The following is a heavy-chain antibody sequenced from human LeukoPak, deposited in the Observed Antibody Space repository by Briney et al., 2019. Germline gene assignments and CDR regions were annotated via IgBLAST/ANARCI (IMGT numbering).Heavy chain of an antibody. J-gene: IGHJ6*03. V-gene: IGHV3-7*01. Sequence: GGPLRLSCAAPGFTFSRYWMTWFRQAPGKGLDSVANIKQDGSEKYYVDSVKGRFTTSRDNAKNSLYLQMNSLRVEDTAVYYCARGLVATRRGCQYYMGVWGKGAAVTVSS. CDR2: IKQDGSEK. CDR1: GFTFSRYW. D-gene: IGHD5-12*01. CDR3: ARGLVATRRGCQYYMGV.